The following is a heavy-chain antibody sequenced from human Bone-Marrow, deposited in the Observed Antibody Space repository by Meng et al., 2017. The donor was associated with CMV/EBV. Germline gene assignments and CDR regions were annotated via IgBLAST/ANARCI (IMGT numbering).Heavy chain of an antibody. Sequence: GGSLRLSCAASGFTFSSYGMHWVRQAPGKGLEWVAFIRYDGSNKYYADSVKGRFTISRDNSKNTLYLQMNSLRAEDTAVYYCARDVVVAAAGDYYYYYGMDVWGQGTTVTVSS. CDR1: GFTFSSYG. CDR3: ARDVVVAAAGDYYYYYGMDV. CDR2: IRYDGSNK. V-gene: IGHV3-30*02. D-gene: IGHD6-13*01. J-gene: IGHJ6*02.